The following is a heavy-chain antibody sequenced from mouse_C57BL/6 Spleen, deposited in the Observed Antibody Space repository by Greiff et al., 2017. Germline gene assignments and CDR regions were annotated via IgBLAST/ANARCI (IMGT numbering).Heavy chain of an antibody. CDR3: TVTGTKGY. D-gene: IGHD4-1*01. J-gene: IGHJ2*01. CDR1: GYTFTDYE. Sequence: VKLQESGAELVRPGASVTLSCKASGYTFTDYEMHWVKQTPVHGLEWIGAIDPETGGTAYNQKFKGKAILTADKSSSTAYMELRSLTSEDSAVYYCTVTGTKGYWGQGTTLTVSS. V-gene: IGHV1-15*01. CDR2: IDPETGGT.